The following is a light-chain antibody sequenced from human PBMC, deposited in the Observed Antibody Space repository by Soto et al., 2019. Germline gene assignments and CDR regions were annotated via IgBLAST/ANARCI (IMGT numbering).Light chain of an antibody. CDR1: QNINNY. CDR2: DAS. V-gene: IGKV1-33*01. Sequence: DIQMTQSPSSLSASVGDRVTITCQASQNINNYLNWYQQKPGRAPKLLIYDASNLEAGVPSRFRGSGSGTDFTFTISSLQPEDFATYYCQQLNVYPSTFGGGTKVDIK. CDR3: QQLNVYPST. J-gene: IGKJ4*01.